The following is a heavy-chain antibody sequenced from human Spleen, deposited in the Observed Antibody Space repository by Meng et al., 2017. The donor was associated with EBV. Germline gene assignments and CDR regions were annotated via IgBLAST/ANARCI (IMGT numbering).Heavy chain of an antibody. Sequence: QVQLQESGPGLVKPSETLSLTCTVPGGSVSSGSSYWTWIRQPPGKGLEWIGYIYYGGNTNYNPSLKSRVTISVDTSKNQFSLKLSSVTAADTAVYYCARATNYDSIEGFDPWGQGTLVTVSS. J-gene: IGHJ5*02. CDR2: IYYGGNT. CDR3: ARATNYDSIEGFDP. V-gene: IGHV4-61*01. CDR1: GGSVSSGSSY. D-gene: IGHD3-22*01.